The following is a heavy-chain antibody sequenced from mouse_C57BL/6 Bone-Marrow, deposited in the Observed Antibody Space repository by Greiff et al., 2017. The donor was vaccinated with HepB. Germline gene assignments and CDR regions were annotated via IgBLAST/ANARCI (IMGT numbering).Heavy chain of an antibody. CDR3: ARHEGVPSYYYGSSRYWYFDV. D-gene: IGHD1-1*01. V-gene: IGHV1-62-2*01. CDR2: FYPGSGSI. CDR1: GYTFTEYT. J-gene: IGHJ1*03. Sequence: QVQLQQSGAELVKPGASVKLSCKASGYTFTEYTIHWVKQRSGQGLEWIGWFYPGSGSIKYNEKFKDKATLTADKSSSTVYMELSRLTSEDSAVYFCARHEGVPSYYYGSSRYWYFDVWGTGTTVTVSS.